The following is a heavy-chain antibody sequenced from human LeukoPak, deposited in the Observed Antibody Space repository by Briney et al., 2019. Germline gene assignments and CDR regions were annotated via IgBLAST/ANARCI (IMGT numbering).Heavy chain of an antibody. CDR1: GFTFSDHA. D-gene: IGHD2-8*01. V-gene: IGHV3-30*04. CDR3: AAQPCINGICYLDY. Sequence: PGGSLRLSCTASGFTFSDHAMHWVRQAPGKGLEWVTVIPYHARDQFYADSVKGRFTVSGDNSRNILYLQMNSLRAEDSAVYYCAAQPCINGICYLDYWGQGALVTVSS. CDR2: IPYHARDQ. J-gene: IGHJ4*02.